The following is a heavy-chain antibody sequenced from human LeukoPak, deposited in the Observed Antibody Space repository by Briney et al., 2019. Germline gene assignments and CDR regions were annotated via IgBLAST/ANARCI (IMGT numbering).Heavy chain of an antibody. CDR1: GYNFATYW. Sequence: GESLKISCKGSGYNFATYWIAWVRQMPGKGLGWMGIIFPGDSDIKYSPSFQGQVTVSADRSINTAYLQWTRLEASDTAMYYCARGLRGTYRYILDYWGQGTLVTVSS. CDR2: IFPGDSDI. CDR3: ARGLRGTYRYILDY. J-gene: IGHJ4*02. D-gene: IGHD3-16*02. V-gene: IGHV5-51*01.